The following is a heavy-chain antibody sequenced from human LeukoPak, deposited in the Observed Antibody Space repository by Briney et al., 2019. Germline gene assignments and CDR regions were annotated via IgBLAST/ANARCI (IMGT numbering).Heavy chain of an antibody. CDR1: GFTFSTYG. D-gene: IGHD3-10*01. Sequence: GGSLRLSCAASGFTFSTYGMHWVRQAPGKGLEWVAFIRYDGSNKDYADSVKGRFTISRDNSKNTLYLQMNSLRAEDTAVNHCAKDWFYGSGSYFRHIFDYWGQGTLVTVSS. V-gene: IGHV3-30*02. CDR2: IRYDGSNK. CDR3: AKDWFYGSGSYFRHIFDY. J-gene: IGHJ4*02.